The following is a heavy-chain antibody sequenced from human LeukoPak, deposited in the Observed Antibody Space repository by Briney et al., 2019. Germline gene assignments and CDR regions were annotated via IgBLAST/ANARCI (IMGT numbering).Heavy chain of an antibody. V-gene: IGHV3-74*01. CDR3: ARDLHSIDY. CDR2: ISNDGSAT. Sequence: GGSLRLSCAASGFTFTSHWMHWVRQAPGRGLVWVSRISNDGSATSYADSVKGRFTISRDNAKNTLYLQMNSLRVEDTALYYCARDLHSIDYWGRGTLVTVSS. CDR1: GFTFTSHW. D-gene: IGHD2/OR15-2a*01. J-gene: IGHJ4*02.